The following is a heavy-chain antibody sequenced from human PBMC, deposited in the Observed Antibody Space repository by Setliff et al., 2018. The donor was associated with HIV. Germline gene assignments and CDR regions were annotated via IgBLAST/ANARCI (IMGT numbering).Heavy chain of an antibody. V-gene: IGHV4-39*07. Sequence: SETLSLTCTVSGGSISSSTYYWGWVRQPPGKGLEWIGSIYHTGSTYSNPSLKSRVTISVDSSKNQFSLKLSSVTAADTAVYYCARSDPVDNWNPTLKWFDPWGQGTLVTVSS. J-gene: IGHJ5*02. CDR1: GGSISSSTYY. CDR3: ARSDPVDNWNPTLKWFDP. D-gene: IGHD1-20*01. CDR2: IYHTGST.